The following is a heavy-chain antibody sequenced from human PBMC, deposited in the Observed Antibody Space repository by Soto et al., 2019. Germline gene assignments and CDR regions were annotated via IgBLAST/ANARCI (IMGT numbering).Heavy chain of an antibody. CDR3: ARESLNYYDSSGYDY. V-gene: IGHV4-61*01. CDR2: IYYSGST. CDR1: GGSVSSGSYY. J-gene: IGHJ4*02. Sequence: SETLSLTCTVSGGSVSSGSYYWSWIRQPPGKGLEWIGYIYYSGSTNYNPSLKSRVTISVDTSKNQFSLKLSSVTAADTAVYYCARESLNYYDSSGYDYWGQGTLVTVSS. D-gene: IGHD3-22*01.